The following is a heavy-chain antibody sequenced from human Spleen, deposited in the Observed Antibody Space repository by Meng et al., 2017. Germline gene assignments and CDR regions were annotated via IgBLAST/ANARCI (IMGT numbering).Heavy chain of an antibody. V-gene: IGHV3-11*01. CDR2: ISSSGSII. Sequence: GESLKISCAASGFTFSDYYMIWIRQAPGKGLDWVSYISSSGSIIYYADSVKGRFTISRDNAKNSLYLQVNSLRAEDTAVYYCARGSPRGYYYAMDVWGQGTTVTVSS. J-gene: IGHJ6*02. CDR1: GFTFSDYY. CDR3: ARGSPRGYYYAMDV.